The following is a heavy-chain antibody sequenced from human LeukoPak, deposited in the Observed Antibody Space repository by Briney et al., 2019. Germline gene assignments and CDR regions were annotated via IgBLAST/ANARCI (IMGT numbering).Heavy chain of an antibody. V-gene: IGHV3-74*01. CDR1: GFTFSDYW. Sequence: PGGSLRLSCAASGFTFSDYWMHWVRQAPGKGLVWVSRISSDGSRVTYADSVKGRFTISRDNAKNSLYLQMNSLRAEDTAVYYCARGLWFGELGFDYWGQGTLVTVSS. CDR3: ARGLWFGELGFDY. J-gene: IGHJ4*02. CDR2: ISSDGSRV. D-gene: IGHD3-10*01.